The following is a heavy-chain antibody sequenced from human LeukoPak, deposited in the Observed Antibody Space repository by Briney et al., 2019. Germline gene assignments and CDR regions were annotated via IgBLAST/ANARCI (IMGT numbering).Heavy chain of an antibody. Sequence: WASVKVSCKASGYTFTSYGISWVRQAPGQGLEWMGWISAYNGNTNYAQKLQGRVTMTTDTSTSTAYMELRSLRFDDTAVYYCARDGSYYGSGSYYYPFDYWGQGTLVTVSS. CDR2: ISAYNGNT. V-gene: IGHV1-18*01. D-gene: IGHD3-10*01. J-gene: IGHJ4*02. CDR1: GYTFTSYG. CDR3: ARDGSYYGSGSYYYPFDY.